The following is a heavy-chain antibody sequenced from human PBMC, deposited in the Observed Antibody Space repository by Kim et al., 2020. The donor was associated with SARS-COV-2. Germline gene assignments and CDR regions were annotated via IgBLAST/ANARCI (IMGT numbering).Heavy chain of an antibody. CDR2: IYYSGST. D-gene: IGHD3-10*01. CDR1: GGSISSGGYY. Sequence: SETLSLTCTVSGGSISSGGYYWSWIRQHPGKGLEWIGYIYYSGSTYYNPSLKSRVTISVDTSKNQFSLKLSSVTAADTAVYYCARGPVSIGFGELLSGAEYFQHWGQGTLVTVSS. V-gene: IGHV4-31*03. CDR3: ARGPVSIGFGELLSGAEYFQH. J-gene: IGHJ1*01.